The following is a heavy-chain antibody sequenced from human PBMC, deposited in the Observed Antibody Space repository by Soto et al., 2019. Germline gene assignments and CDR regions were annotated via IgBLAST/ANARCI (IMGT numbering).Heavy chain of an antibody. V-gene: IGHV4-39*01. D-gene: IGHD3-3*02. CDR1: GGSISSTGYY. CDR2: IYYSGST. J-gene: IGHJ5*02. Sequence: PSETLSLTCTVSGGSISSTGYYWGWIRQPPGKGLEWIGSIYYSGSTSYNPSLQSRVTMSVDTSKNQLSLKVSSVTAADTAVYYCARLHRISPNCVPLDPWGQGTLVTVSS. CDR3: ARLHRISPNCVPLDP.